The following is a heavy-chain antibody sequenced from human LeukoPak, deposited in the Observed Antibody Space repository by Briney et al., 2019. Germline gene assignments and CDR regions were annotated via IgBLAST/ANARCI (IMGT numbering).Heavy chain of an antibody. J-gene: IGHJ4*02. Sequence: GGSLRLSCAAYGFTVNNNYMNWVRQAPGKGLEWVSLIYSGDSTYYADSVKGRLIISRDNSKNTLYLQMNSLRAEDTAVYYCAREVATGFSCFDYWGQGTLVTVSS. V-gene: IGHV3-53*01. D-gene: IGHD2-21*02. CDR1: GFTVNNNY. CDR3: AREVATGFSCFDY. CDR2: IYSGDST.